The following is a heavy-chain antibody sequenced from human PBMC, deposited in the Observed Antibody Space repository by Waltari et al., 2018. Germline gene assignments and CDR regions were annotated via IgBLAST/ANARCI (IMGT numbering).Heavy chain of an antibody. CDR2: INDSGST. CDR1: GGTFNDHY. D-gene: IGHD3-22*01. V-gene: IGHV4-34*01. J-gene: IGHJ4*02. CDR3: ASSYYDTSGYSPFDY. Sequence: QVQLQQWGAGLLKPSETLSLTCAVYGGTFNDHYWNWIRQPPGKGLEWIGQINDSGSTNYNPSLRSRVTISVDTSKNQFSLNWSSVTAADTAVYYCASSYYDTSGYSPFDYWGQGTLVTIAS.